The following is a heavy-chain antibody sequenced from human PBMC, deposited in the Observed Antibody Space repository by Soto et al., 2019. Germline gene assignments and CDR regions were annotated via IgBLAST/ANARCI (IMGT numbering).Heavy chain of an antibody. J-gene: IGHJ4*02. Sequence: GGSLRLSCAASGFIFSKAWMNWVRQAPGKGLEWVGRIKAKTDGGTGDYAAPVKGRFTISRDDSQNTVYLQMNSLKTEDTAMYYCTTDYYDSSGYYVFGYWGQGTLVTVSS. D-gene: IGHD3-22*01. V-gene: IGHV3-15*07. CDR2: IKAKTDGGTG. CDR3: TTDYYDSSGYYVFGY. CDR1: GFIFSKAW.